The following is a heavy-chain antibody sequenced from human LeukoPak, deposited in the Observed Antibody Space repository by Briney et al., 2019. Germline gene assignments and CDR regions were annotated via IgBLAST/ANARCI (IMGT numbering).Heavy chain of an antibody. CDR2: INHSGST. D-gene: IGHD2-2*01. V-gene: IGHV4-34*01. Sequence: GSLRLSCAASGFTFSSYSMNWVRQPPGKGLEWIGEINHSGSTNYNPSLKSRVTISVDTSKNQFSLKLSSVTAADTAVYYCARAPSPSYYYYYMDVWGKGTTVTVSS. J-gene: IGHJ6*03. CDR3: ARAPSPSYYYYYMDV. CDR1: GFTFSSYS.